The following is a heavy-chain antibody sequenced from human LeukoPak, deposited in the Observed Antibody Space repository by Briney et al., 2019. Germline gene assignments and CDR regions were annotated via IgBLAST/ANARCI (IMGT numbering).Heavy chain of an antibody. V-gene: IGHV3-74*01. CDR2: INEDGSTT. Sequence: GGSLRLSCAASGFTFSSNWMHWVRQAPGKGLVWVSRINEDGSTTNYADSVKGRFTISRDNAKNTLNLQMNSLRAEDTAVYYCVRDLGGRSGHWGQGTLVTVSS. J-gene: IGHJ4*02. CDR3: VRDLGGRSGH. D-gene: IGHD1-26*01. CDR1: GFTFSSNW.